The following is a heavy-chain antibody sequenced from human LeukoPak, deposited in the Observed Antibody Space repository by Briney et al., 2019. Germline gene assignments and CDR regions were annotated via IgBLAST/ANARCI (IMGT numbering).Heavy chain of an antibody. Sequence: GGSLRLSCAASGFTFSSFAMSWVRQAPGKGLEWVSVISGSGGTTYYADSVKGRFTIYRDNSKNTLYLQMNSLRAEDAAVYYCAKDPSDYLYFFDYWGQGTLVTVSS. CDR3: AKDPSDYLYFFDY. CDR1: GFTFSSFA. J-gene: IGHJ4*02. CDR2: ISGSGGTT. V-gene: IGHV3-23*01. D-gene: IGHD4-17*01.